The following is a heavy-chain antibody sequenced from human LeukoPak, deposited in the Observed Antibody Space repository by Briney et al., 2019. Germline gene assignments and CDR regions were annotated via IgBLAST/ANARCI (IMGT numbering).Heavy chain of an antibody. V-gene: IGHV3-13*01. CDR2: IGTAGDT. CDR1: GFTFSSYD. Sequence: GGSLRLSCAASGFTFSSYDMHWVRQATGKGLEWVSAIGTAGDTYYPGSVKGRFTISRENAKNSLYLQMNSLRGEDTAVYYCARALDYGDAFDIWGQGTMVTVSS. D-gene: IGHD4-17*01. J-gene: IGHJ3*02. CDR3: ARALDYGDAFDI.